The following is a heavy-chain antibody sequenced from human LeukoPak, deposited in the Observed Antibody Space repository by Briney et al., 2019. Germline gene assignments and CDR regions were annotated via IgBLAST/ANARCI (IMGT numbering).Heavy chain of an antibody. J-gene: IGHJ4*02. CDR1: GFTFSDYI. CDR3: AKYYYGSGSFDY. Sequence: GGSLRLSCAASGFTFSDYIMSWIRQAPGKGLEWVSAISGSGGSTYYAHSVKGRFTISRDPSKNTLYLQMNSLRAEDTAVYYCAKYYYGSGSFDYWGQGTLVTVSS. CDR2: ISGSGGST. V-gene: IGHV3-23*01. D-gene: IGHD3-10*01.